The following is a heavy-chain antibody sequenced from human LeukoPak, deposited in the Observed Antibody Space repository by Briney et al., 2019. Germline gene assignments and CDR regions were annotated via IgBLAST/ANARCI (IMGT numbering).Heavy chain of an antibody. Sequence: GRSLRLSCAAFGFTFSGYGMHWVRQAPGKGLEWVALISYDGSNEYYTDSVKGRFTISRDNSKNTLYLQMNSLRAEDTAIYYCAKDWDTLARYDRSGYYSGFDFWGQGTLVTVSS. D-gene: IGHD3-22*01. CDR3: AKDWDTLARYDRSGYYSGFDF. V-gene: IGHV3-30*18. CDR1: GFTFSGYG. CDR2: ISYDGSNE. J-gene: IGHJ4*02.